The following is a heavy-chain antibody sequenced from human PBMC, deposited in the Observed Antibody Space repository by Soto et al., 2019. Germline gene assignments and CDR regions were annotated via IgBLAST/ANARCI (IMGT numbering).Heavy chain of an antibody. V-gene: IGHV1-8*01. Sequence: QVQLVQSGAEVKKPGASVKVSCKASGYTFTSYDINWVRQATGQGLEWMGWMNPNSGNTGYAQKFQGRVPMTRNTSISTAYMELSSLRSEDTAVYYCATSPHITGTNWFDPWGQGTLVTVSS. D-gene: IGHD1-20*01. CDR1: GYTFTSYD. J-gene: IGHJ5*02. CDR2: MNPNSGNT. CDR3: ATSPHITGTNWFDP.